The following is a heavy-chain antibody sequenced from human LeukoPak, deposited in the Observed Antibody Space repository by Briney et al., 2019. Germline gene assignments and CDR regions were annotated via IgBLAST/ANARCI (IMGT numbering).Heavy chain of an antibody. Sequence: GGSLRLSCAASGFTVISNYMSWVRQAPGKGLEWVSLIYSDGTTYYADSVKGRFTISRDNSKNTLYLQMNSLRAEDTAVYYCARRACGGDCLKFLDYWGQGTLVTVSS. CDR2: IYSDGTT. CDR3: ARRACGGDCLKFLDY. D-gene: IGHD2-21*02. V-gene: IGHV3-53*01. CDR1: GFTVISNY. J-gene: IGHJ4*02.